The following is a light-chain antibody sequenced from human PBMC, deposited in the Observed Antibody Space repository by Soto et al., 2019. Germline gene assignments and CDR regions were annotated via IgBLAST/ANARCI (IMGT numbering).Light chain of an antibody. CDR1: QGISTY. CDR3: QQIITYPQT. V-gene: IGKV1-9*01. CDR2: AAS. Sequence: DIQLTQSPSFLSASVGDRVTMTCRASQGISTYLAWYQQKPGKAPKLLIYAASTLQSGVPSRFSGSGSATQFALAISSLQPEDFETYYCQQIITYPQTFGQGTNVEIK. J-gene: IGKJ1*01.